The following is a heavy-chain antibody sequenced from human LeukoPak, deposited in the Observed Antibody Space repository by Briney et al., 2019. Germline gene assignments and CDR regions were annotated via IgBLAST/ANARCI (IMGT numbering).Heavy chain of an antibody. CDR3: AKEETYYYGSGSPG. CDR2: ISYDGSNK. V-gene: IGHV3-30*04. CDR1: GFTFSSYA. J-gene: IGHJ4*02. D-gene: IGHD3-10*01. Sequence: GGSLRLSCAASGFTFSSYAMHWVRQAPGKGLEWVAVISYDGSNKYYADSVKGRFTISRDNSKNTLYLQMNSLRAEDTAVYYCAKEETYYYGSGSPGWGQGTLVTVSS.